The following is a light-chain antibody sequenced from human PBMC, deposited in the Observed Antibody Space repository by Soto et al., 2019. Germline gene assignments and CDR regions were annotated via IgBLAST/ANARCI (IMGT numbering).Light chain of an antibody. V-gene: IGKV1-39*01. CDR2: AAS. Sequence: DIQMTQSPSSLSASVGDEVTITCRASQSFSGFLNWYQQKPGKAPNLLIYAASTLQRGVPSRFSGSGSGTDFTLTISSLQPEDSATYYCQQSYSTPQTFGQGIKVEIK. J-gene: IGKJ1*01. CDR1: QSFSGF. CDR3: QQSYSTPQT.